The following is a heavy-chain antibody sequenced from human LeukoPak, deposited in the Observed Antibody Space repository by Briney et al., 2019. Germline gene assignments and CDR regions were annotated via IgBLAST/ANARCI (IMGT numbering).Heavy chain of an antibody. CDR3: ARHNDYQFGY. D-gene: IGHD5-12*01. Sequence: GGSLRLSCTASGYTFNIYSMTWVRQAPGKGLEWVANIWHDGSANYYVASVSGRVTISRHKTNNSVYRQLNRLRPEDTSVYLCARHNDYQFGYWGRGTLLTSPS. CDR2: IWHDGSAN. V-gene: IGHV3-7*01. CDR1: GYTFNIYS. J-gene: IGHJ4*02.